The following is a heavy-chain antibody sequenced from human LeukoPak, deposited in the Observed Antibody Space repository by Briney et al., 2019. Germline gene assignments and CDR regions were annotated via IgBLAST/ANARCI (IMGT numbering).Heavy chain of an antibody. Sequence: PGGSLRLSCAASGFTFGSYAMHWVRQAPGKGLEYVSAISGNGGSTYYANSVKGRFTISRDNSKNTLYLQMGSLRAEDMAVYYCARGLYPYYYYGMDVWGQGTTVTVSS. CDR3: ARGLYPYYYYGMDV. CDR2: ISGNGGST. D-gene: IGHD2-8*01. CDR1: GFTFGSYA. V-gene: IGHV3-64*01. J-gene: IGHJ6*02.